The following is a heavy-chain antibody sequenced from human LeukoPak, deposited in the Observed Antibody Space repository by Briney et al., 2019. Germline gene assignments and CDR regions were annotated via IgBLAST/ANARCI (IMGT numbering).Heavy chain of an antibody. J-gene: IGHJ4*02. V-gene: IGHV4-61*01. CDR1: GGSVNSGSYH. D-gene: IGHD3-3*01. CDR3: ARSFGVVGHFDY. CDR2: IYFSGTT. Sequence: SETLSLTCTVSGGSVNSGSYHWSWIRQPPGKGLEWIGYIYFSGTTNYNPSLKSRVTISVDTSKNQFSLKLNSVTAADTAVYYCARSFGVVGHFDYWGQGTLVTVSS.